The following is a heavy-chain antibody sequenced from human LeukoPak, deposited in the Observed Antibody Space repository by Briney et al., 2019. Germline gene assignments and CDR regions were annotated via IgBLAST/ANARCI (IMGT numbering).Heavy chain of an antibody. CDR3: ARVPHYDFWSGYSRGAMDV. CDR1: GYSFTSYC. Sequence: GESLNISCKGSGYSFTSYCIGWVRQIPGKGLEWMGIISPGDSDTRYSPSFQGQVTISADKSISTAYLQWSSLKASDTAMYYCARVPHYDFWSGYSRGAMDVWGKGTTVTVSS. D-gene: IGHD3-3*01. V-gene: IGHV5-51*01. J-gene: IGHJ6*03. CDR2: ISPGDSDT.